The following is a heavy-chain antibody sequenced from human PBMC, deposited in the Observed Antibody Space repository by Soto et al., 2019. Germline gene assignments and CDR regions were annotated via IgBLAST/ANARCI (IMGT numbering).Heavy chain of an antibody. CDR1: GYTFTSYY. D-gene: IGHD6-13*01. V-gene: IGHV1-46*01. Sequence: ASVKVSCKASGYTFTSYYMHWVRQAPGQGLEWIGIINPSGGSTSYAQKFQGRVTMTRDTSTSTVYMELSSLRSEDTAVYYCAREEAAAGDYYGMDVWGQGTTVTVSS. J-gene: IGHJ6*02. CDR2: INPSGGST. CDR3: AREEAAAGDYYGMDV.